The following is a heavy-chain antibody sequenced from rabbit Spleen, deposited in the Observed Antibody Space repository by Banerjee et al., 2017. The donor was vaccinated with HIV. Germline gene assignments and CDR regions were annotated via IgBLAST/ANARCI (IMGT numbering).Heavy chain of an antibody. CDR2: IWTGTTAIT. CDR1: GFSFSSGYD. Sequence: QSLEESGGGLVKPGASLTLTCTASGFSFSSGYDMCWVRQAPGKGLEWIGTIWTGTTAITWYASWAKGRFTISKTSSTTVTLQLSSLTAADTATYFCARDTSSSFSSYGMDLWGQGTLVTVS. V-gene: IGHV1S40*01. D-gene: IGHD1-1*01. J-gene: IGHJ6*01. CDR3: ARDTSSSFSSYGMDL.